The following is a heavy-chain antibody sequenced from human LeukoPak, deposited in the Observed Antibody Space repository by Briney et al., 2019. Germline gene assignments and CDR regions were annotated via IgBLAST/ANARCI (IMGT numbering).Heavy chain of an antibody. CDR1: GFTFNTYA. D-gene: IGHD6-19*01. Sequence: PGGSLRLSCAASGFTFNTYAIHWVRQAPGKGLERVAIISHDGRNKYYADSVKGRFTISRDNSMNTLYLQVNSLRVEDTAVYYCARDRFPSSGWYWYFDLWGRGTLVTVSS. CDR3: ARDRFPSSGWYWYFDL. V-gene: IGHV3-30*04. J-gene: IGHJ2*01. CDR2: ISHDGRNK.